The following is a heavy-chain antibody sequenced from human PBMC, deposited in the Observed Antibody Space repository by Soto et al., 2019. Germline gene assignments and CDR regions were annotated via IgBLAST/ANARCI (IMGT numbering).Heavy chain of an antibody. CDR3: ARGDSGTGGWTFPYFDY. CDR1: TYTFTDYY. J-gene: IGHJ4*02. CDR2: IDPGSGAT. D-gene: IGHD2-8*02. V-gene: IGHV1-2*02. Sequence: HEHLVQSGAEVKRPGASLKVSCKASTYTFTDYYIHWERQAPGQGLEWMGWIDPGSGATNYAPNFQGRVTLTSDTSINTASMDLTSLTSDDTAVYYCARGDSGTGGWTFPYFDYWGQGTLVIVSS.